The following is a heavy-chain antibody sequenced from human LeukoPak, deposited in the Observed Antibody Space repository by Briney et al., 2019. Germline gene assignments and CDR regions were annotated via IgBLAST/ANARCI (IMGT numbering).Heavy chain of an antibody. J-gene: IGHJ4*02. D-gene: IGHD3-10*01. V-gene: IGHV3-53*01. CDR3: AREGESYPDLDY. Sequence: KAGGSLRLSCTVSGFTVSSNSMSWVRQAPGKGLEWVSFIYSDNTHYSDSVKGRFTISRDNAKNSLYLQMNSLRAEDTAVYYCAREGESYPDLDYWGQGTLVTVSS. CDR1: GFTVSSNS. CDR2: IYSDNT.